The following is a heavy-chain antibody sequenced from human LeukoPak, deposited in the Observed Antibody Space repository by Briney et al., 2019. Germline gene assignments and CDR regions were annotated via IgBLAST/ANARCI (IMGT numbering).Heavy chain of an antibody. V-gene: IGHV4-59*08. J-gene: IGHJ4*02. CDR3: ASAYYYDSSGHFDY. D-gene: IGHD3-22*01. CDR1: GGSISGYY. CDR2: IYYSGST. Sequence: PSETLSLTCTVSGGSISGYYWSWIRQPPGKGLEWIGFIYYSGSTYYNPSLKSRVTISVDTSKNQFSLKLSSVTAADTAVYYCASAYYYDSSGHFDYWGQGTLVTVSS.